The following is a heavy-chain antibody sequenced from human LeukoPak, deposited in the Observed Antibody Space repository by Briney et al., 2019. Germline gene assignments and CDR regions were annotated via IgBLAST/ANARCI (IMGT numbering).Heavy chain of an antibody. Sequence: SDTLSLTRTVSSGSISTSNYYWGWVRQPPGKALEWIGNIFYSGRTYYSPSLKSRVTISLDTSRNQFSLKLSSVTAADTAVYYCARGGGGLWFGELLPPTAFSYYMDVWGKGTTVTISS. D-gene: IGHD3-10*01. CDR1: SGSISTSNYY. CDR2: IFYSGRT. V-gene: IGHV4-39*07. CDR3: ARGGGGLWFGELLPPTAFSYYMDV. J-gene: IGHJ6*03.